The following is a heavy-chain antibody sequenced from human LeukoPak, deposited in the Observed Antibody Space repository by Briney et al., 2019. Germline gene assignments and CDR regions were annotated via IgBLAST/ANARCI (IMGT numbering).Heavy chain of an antibody. D-gene: IGHD4-17*01. J-gene: IGHJ6*02. V-gene: IGHV4-34*01. Sequence: PSETLSLTCAVYGGSFSGYYWIWIRQPPGKGLEWIGEINHSGSTNYNPSLKSRVTISVDTSKNQFSLKLSSVTAADTAVYYCARGLADYGDYYYYYGMDVWGQGTTVTVSS. CDR2: INHSGST. CDR3: ARGLADYGDYYYYYGMDV. CDR1: GGSFSGYY.